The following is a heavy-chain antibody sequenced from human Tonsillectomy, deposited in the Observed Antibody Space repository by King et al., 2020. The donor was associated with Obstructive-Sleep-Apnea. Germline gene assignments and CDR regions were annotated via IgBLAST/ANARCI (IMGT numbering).Heavy chain of an antibody. J-gene: IGHJ4*02. CDR3: AGYTYCSGGSCYIDY. Sequence: VQLQESGPGLVKPSETLSLTCTVSGGSISSYYWSWIRQPPGKGLERIGYIYYSGSTNYNPSLKSRVTISVDTSKNQFSLKLSSVTAADTAVYYCAGYTYCSGGSCYIDYWGQGTLVTVSS. V-gene: IGHV4-59*01. D-gene: IGHD2-15*01. CDR2: IYYSGST. CDR1: GGSISSYY.